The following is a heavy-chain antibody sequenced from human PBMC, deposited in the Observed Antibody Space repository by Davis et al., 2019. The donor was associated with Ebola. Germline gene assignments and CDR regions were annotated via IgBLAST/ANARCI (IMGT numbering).Heavy chain of an antibody. D-gene: IGHD6-6*01. CDR1: GYTFTSYG. Sequence: AASVKVSCKASGYTFTSYGISWVRQAPGQGLEWMGRIIPILGIANYAQKFQGRVTITADKSTSTAYMELSSLRSEDTAVYYCARGLILYSSSAVWDYWGQGTLVTVSS. CDR2: IIPILGIA. J-gene: IGHJ4*02. CDR3: ARGLILYSSSAVWDY. V-gene: IGHV1-69*04.